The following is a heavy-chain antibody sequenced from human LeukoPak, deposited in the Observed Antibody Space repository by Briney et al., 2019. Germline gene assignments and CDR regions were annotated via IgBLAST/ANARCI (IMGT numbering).Heavy chain of an antibody. V-gene: IGHV3-11*04. J-gene: IGHJ6*03. CDR2: ISSSGSTI. Sequence: GGSLRLSCAASGFTFSDYYMSWIRQAPGKWLEWVSYISSSGSTIYYADSVKGRFTISRDNSKNTLYLQMNSLRAEDTAVYYCARENYYGSGSYESGRPFYYYYYMDVWGKGTTVTVSS. CDR1: GFTFSDYY. CDR3: ARENYYGSGSYESGRPFYYYYYMDV. D-gene: IGHD3-10*01.